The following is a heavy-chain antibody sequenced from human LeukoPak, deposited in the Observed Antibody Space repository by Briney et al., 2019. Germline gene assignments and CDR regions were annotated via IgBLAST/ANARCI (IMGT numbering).Heavy chain of an antibody. V-gene: IGHV4-59*08. CDR1: GGSISNYY. CDR3: ARHGEAGFRGSFDY. J-gene: IGHJ4*02. Sequence: SETLSLTCTVSGGSISNYYWTWIRQPPGKGLEWIGYIYYSGSTNYNPSLKSRVIISVDTSKNQFSLKLTSVTAADTAVYYYARHGEAGFRGSFDYWGQGTLVSVSS. CDR2: IYYSGST. D-gene: IGHD3-10*01.